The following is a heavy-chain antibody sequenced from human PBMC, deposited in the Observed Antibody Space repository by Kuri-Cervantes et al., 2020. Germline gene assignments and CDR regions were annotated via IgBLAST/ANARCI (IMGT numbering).Heavy chain of an antibody. CDR1: GGTFSSYA. CDR3: ASSMVRGVYFDY. J-gene: IGHJ4*02. V-gene: IGHV1-69*05. D-gene: IGHD3-10*01. Sequence: SVKVSCKASGGTFSSYAISWVRQAPGQGLEWMGGIIPIFGTANYAQKFQGRVTITTDESTSTAYMELSSLRSEDTAVYYCASSMVRGVYFDYWGQGTLVTVSS. CDR2: IIPIFGTA.